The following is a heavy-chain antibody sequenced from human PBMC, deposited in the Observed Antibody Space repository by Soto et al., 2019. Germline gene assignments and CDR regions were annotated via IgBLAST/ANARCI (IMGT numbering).Heavy chain of an antibody. CDR1: GGSFSGYY. Sequence: PSETLSLTCAVYGGSFSGYYWSWIRQPPGKGLEWIGEINHSGSTNYNPSLKSRVTISVDTSKNQFSLKLSSVTAADTAVYYCARPVPYFGGKRSYYYMDVWGKGTTVTVSS. CDR3: ARPVPYFGGKRSYYYMDV. CDR2: INHSGST. V-gene: IGHV4-34*01. D-gene: IGHD2-15*01. J-gene: IGHJ6*03.